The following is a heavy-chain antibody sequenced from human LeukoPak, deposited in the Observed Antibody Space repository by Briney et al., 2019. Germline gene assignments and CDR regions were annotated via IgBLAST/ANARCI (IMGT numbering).Heavy chain of an antibody. V-gene: IGHV4-39*01. Sequence: PSETLSLTRTVSVGSISSGSYYWGWIRQPPGKGLEWIGSIYYSGNTYYNPSLKSRVTISVDTSKNQFSLKLSSVTAADTAVYYCARDSSDWNSYFDYWGQGTLVTVSS. CDR3: ARDSSDWNSYFDY. CDR2: IYYSGNT. J-gene: IGHJ4*02. CDR1: VGSISSGSYY. D-gene: IGHD6-19*01.